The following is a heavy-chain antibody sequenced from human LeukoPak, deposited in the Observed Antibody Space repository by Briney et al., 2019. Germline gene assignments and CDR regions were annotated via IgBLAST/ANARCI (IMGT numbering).Heavy chain of an antibody. CDR1: GFTFSSYA. D-gene: IGHD3-10*01. Sequence: GGSLRLSCAASGFTFSSYAMSWVRQAPGKGLEWVSAISGSGGSTNYADSVKGRFTISRDNSKNTLYLQMNSLRAEDTAVYYCALLWFGEYPSSFDYWGQGTLVTVSS. CDR3: ALLWFGEYPSSFDY. CDR2: ISGSGGST. J-gene: IGHJ4*02. V-gene: IGHV3-23*01.